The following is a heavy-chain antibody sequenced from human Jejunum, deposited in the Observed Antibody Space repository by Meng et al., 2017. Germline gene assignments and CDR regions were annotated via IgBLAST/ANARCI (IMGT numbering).Heavy chain of an antibody. CDR3: ARETGRTGEYCDH. CDR1: GYTFPPYN. Sequence: AELVESGAEVKEPGASVKVSCTASGYTFPPYNIHWLRQAPGQGLEWMGRINPNSGQTKFAQKFQGRVTMTRDTSITTAYMELSRLTSDDMAVYFCARETGRTGEYCDHWGQGTLVTVSS. CDR2: INPNSGQT. D-gene: IGHD1/OR15-1a*01. J-gene: IGHJ4*02. V-gene: IGHV1-2*06.